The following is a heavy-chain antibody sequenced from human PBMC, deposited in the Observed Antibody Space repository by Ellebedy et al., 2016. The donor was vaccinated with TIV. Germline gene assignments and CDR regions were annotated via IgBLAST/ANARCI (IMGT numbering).Heavy chain of an antibody. J-gene: IGHJ4*02. CDR1: RYTFTGFY. CDR2: INPNSGGT. Sequence: ASVKVSXKASRYTFTGFYIHWVRQAPGQGLEWMGCINPNSGGTKYAQKFQGRVTMTRDTSISTAYMEVNRLRSDDTAVYYCARDQAYDFWSGYYDDYWGQGTLVTVSS. V-gene: IGHV1-2*02. D-gene: IGHD3-3*01. CDR3: ARDQAYDFWSGYYDDY.